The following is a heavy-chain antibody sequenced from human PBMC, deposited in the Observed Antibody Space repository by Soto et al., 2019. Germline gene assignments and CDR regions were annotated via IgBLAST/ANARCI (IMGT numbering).Heavy chain of an antibody. CDR3: AKERATTTAFDY. CDR1: GFTFSRDG. D-gene: IGHD4-17*01. J-gene: IGHJ4*02. Sequence: GSLRLSCAASGFTFSRDGMSWVRQAPGKGLEWVSLITDNGGRTYYADSVKGRFTISRDNTKNTLFLQMDSLRTEDTAVYYCAKERATTTAFDYWGQGALVTVSS. V-gene: IGHV3-23*01. CDR2: ITDNGGRT.